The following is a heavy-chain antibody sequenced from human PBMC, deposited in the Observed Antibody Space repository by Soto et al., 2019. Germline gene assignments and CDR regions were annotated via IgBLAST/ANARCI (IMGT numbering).Heavy chain of an antibody. V-gene: IGHV3-23*01. CDR2: ISRTGDSA. CDR1: GFSFSDYA. D-gene: IGHD3-22*01. CDR3: AKGPDGSGYYHNWFDS. J-gene: IGHJ5*01. Sequence: EVHLLESGGALVQPGGSLTLSCAASGFSFSDYAMSWVRHAPGKGLEWVSSISRTGDSAYYADSVKGRFAISRDRSKNRLSLQMTSLRVEDTAVYYCAKGPDGSGYYHNWFDSWGQGTLITVSS.